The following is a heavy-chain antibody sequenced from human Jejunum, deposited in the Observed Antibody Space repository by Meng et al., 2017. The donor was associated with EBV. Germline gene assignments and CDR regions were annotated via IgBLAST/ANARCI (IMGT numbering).Heavy chain of an antibody. D-gene: IGHD6-19*01. Sequence: QVQLQESGPGLVKSSETLPLTCTVAGGSISNNLYYWGWIRQPPGKGLEWIGTIYYSGNTYYSPSLKSRVTISVDTSKNQFSLQLNSVTAADTAVYYCARYSSSSGWLDPWGQGTLVTVSS. J-gene: IGHJ5*02. CDR3: ARYSSSSGWLDP. CDR2: IYYSGNT. V-gene: IGHV4-39*07. CDR1: GGSISNNLYY.